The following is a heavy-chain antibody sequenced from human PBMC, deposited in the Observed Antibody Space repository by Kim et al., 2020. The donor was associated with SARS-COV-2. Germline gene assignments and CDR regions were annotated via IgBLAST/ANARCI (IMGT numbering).Heavy chain of an antibody. CDR1: GFTFSSYA. J-gene: IGHJ6*02. D-gene: IGHD3-22*01. Sequence: GGSLRLSCAASGFTFSSYAMSWVRQAPGKGLEWVSAISGSGGSTYYADSVKGRFTISRDNSKNTPYLQMNSLRAEDTAVYYCAKDGGSSGSLYYYYYYGMDVWGQGTTVTVSS. V-gene: IGHV3-23*01. CDR2: ISGSGGST. CDR3: AKDGGSSGSLYYYYYYGMDV.